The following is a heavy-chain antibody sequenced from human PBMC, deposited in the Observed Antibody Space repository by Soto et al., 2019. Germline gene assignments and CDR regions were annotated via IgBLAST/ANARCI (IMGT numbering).Heavy chain of an antibody. CDR2: IYYSGST. CDR1: GGSISSSSYY. CDR3: AGHLGSCWVSDY. J-gene: IGHJ4*02. D-gene: IGHD6-19*01. V-gene: IGHV4-39*02. Sequence: QLQLQESGPGLVKPSETLSLTCTVSGGSISSSSYYWGWIRQPPGKGLEWIGNIYYSGSTYYNPSLKSRVTLPVDTSKNYSSPKLSSATAPDTAVYYCAGHLGSCWVSDYRGQGPLVTVSS.